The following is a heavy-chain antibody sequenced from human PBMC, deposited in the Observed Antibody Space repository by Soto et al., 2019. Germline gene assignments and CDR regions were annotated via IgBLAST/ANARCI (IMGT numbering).Heavy chain of an antibody. Sequence: QVQLVQSGAEVKKPGASVKVSCKASEYTLSSYALHWVRQGPGQRLEWMGWIDAGSSNTKYSQKFQGRVTITRDTSATTAYMELSSLRYEDTAVYFCARGGSAIFDYWGQGTLVIVSS. CDR1: EYTLSSYA. CDR2: IDAGSSNT. J-gene: IGHJ4*02. V-gene: IGHV1-3*01. D-gene: IGHD2-2*01. CDR3: ARGGSAIFDY.